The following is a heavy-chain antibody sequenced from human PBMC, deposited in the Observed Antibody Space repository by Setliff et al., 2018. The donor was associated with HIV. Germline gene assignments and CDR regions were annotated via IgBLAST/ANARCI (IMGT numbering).Heavy chain of an antibody. D-gene: IGHD3-10*02. Sequence: PGGSLRLSCVASGFTFSNYWMRWVRQAPGKGLEWVANIKQDGSEEYYVDSVKGRFTISRDNWKNTVYLEMNRLRPDDTAMYFCAAGGVRGVIWGWGQGTLVTVSS. V-gene: IGHV3-7*01. CDR1: GFTFSNYW. J-gene: IGHJ4*02. CDR2: IKQDGSEE. CDR3: AAGGVRGVIWG.